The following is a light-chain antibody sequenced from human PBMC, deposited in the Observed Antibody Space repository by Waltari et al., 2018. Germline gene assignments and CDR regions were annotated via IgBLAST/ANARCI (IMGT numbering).Light chain of an antibody. Sequence: EIVLTQSPGTLSLSPGERATLSCRASQSFSSGYIAWYQQKPGQAPRLLIYGASSRATGIPDRFSGSGSGTDVTLTISRLEPEDFAVYYCQQYDNSPPWTFGQGTKVEIK. CDR1: QSFSSGY. CDR3: QQYDNSPPWT. V-gene: IGKV3-20*01. CDR2: GAS. J-gene: IGKJ1*01.